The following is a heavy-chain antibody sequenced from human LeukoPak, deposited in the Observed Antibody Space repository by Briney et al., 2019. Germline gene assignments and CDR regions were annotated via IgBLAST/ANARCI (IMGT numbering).Heavy chain of an antibody. V-gene: IGHV3-74*01. J-gene: IGHJ1*01. CDR2: IKSDGST. D-gene: IGHD3-22*01. Sequence: GGSLRVSCAASGFTFSSYWMHWVRQAPGKGLVWVSRIKSDGSTNYADSVKGRFTISRDNAKNTLSLQMNSLRAEDTGVCYCARAPSEIGGYYPEYFRHWGQGTLVTVSS. CDR1: GFTFSSYW. CDR3: ARAPSEIGGYYPEYFRH.